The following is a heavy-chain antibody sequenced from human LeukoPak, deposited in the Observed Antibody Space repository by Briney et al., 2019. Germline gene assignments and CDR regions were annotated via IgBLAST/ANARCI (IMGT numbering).Heavy chain of an antibody. CDR3: AREARVSRYFDWLNGDYFDY. Sequence: KPGGSLRLSCAASGFTFSDYYMSWIRQAPGKGLEWVSYIRGSGSTIYYADSVKGRFTISRDNAKNSLYLQMNSLRAEDTAVYYCAREARVSRYFDWLNGDYFDYWGQGTLVTVSS. J-gene: IGHJ4*02. D-gene: IGHD3-9*01. CDR2: IRGSGSTI. CDR1: GFTFSDYY. V-gene: IGHV3-11*04.